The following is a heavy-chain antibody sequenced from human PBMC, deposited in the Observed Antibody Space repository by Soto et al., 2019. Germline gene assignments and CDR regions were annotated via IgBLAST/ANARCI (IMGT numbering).Heavy chain of an antibody. V-gene: IGHV4-30-4*01. Sequence: SETLSLTCTVSGGSISSGDYYWSWIRQPPGKGLEWIGYIYYSGSTYYNPSLKSRVTISIDTSKNQFSLKLSSVTAADTAVYYCARDHYVYDILTGYGYYYGMDVWGQGTTVTVSS. J-gene: IGHJ6*02. CDR3: ARDHYVYDILTGYGYYYGMDV. CDR2: IYYSGST. CDR1: GGSISSGDYY. D-gene: IGHD3-9*01.